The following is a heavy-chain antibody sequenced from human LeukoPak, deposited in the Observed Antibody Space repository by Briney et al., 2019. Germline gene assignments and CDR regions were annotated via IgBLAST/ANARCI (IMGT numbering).Heavy chain of an antibody. Sequence: PGGSLRLSCAASGFTLSTYAMSWVRQAPGKGLEWVSVISGSGLTTYYADSVRGRFTISRDNSKNTVYLQMNSLRAEDTAVYYCAKDRPTVLRLGEVSLDYWGQGTLVTVSS. D-gene: IGHD3-16*02. CDR2: ISGSGLTT. CDR1: GFTLSTYA. V-gene: IGHV3-23*01. J-gene: IGHJ4*02. CDR3: AKDRPTVLRLGEVSLDY.